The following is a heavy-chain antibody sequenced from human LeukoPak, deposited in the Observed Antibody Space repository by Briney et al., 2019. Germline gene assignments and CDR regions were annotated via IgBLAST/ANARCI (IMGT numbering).Heavy chain of an antibody. Sequence: ASVKVSCKASGYTFTCYYMHWVRQAPGQGLEWMGIINPSGGSTSYAQKFQGRVTMTRDTSTSTVYMELSSLRSEDTAVYYCARTHITMVRGVIITLYFDYWGQGTLVTVSS. CDR1: GYTFTCYY. D-gene: IGHD3-10*01. CDR2: INPSGGST. CDR3: ARTHITMVRGVIITLYFDY. V-gene: IGHV1-46*01. J-gene: IGHJ4*02.